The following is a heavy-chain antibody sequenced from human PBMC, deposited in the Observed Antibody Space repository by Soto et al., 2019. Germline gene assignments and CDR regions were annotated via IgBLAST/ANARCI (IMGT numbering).Heavy chain of an antibody. V-gene: IGHV4-59*01. CDR1: GGSISNYY. J-gene: IGHJ5*02. CDR2: VYYSGST. Sequence: SETLSLTCTVSGGSISNYYWTWVRQPPGKGLEWIGYVYYSGSTNYNPSLESRVTISIDASKNQFSLKMKSVTAADTAVYYCVRDYLLTGFDPWGQGALVTVS. D-gene: IGHD3-9*01. CDR3: VRDYLLTGFDP.